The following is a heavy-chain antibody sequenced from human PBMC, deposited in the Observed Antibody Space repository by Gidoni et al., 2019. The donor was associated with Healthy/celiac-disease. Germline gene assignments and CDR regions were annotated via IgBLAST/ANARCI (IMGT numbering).Heavy chain of an antibody. V-gene: IGHV1-18*01. CDR1: GYTFTSYG. J-gene: IGHJ5*02. CDR2: ISAYNGNT. Sequence: QVQLVQSGAEVKKPGASVKVSCKASGYTFTSYGISWVRQAPGQGLEWMGWISAYNGNTNYAQKLQGRVTMTTDTSTSTAYMERRSLRSDDTAVYYCARDREQWLVPGDWFDPWGQGTLVTVSS. D-gene: IGHD6-19*01. CDR3: ARDREQWLVPGDWFDP.